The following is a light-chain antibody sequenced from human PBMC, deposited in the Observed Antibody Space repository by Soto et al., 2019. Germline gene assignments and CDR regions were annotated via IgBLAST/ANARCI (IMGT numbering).Light chain of an antibody. V-gene: IGKV1-5*01. J-gene: IGKJ4*01. CDR1: QTTSTS. Sequence: DIQMTQSPSTLTASVGDRVTIACRASQTTSTSLAWYQRKPGKAPKLLIYDASNLESGVPSRFSGSGSGTEFTLTINSLQPDDFASYYCQQYSGYPLTFGGGTKV. CDR3: QQYSGYPLT. CDR2: DAS.